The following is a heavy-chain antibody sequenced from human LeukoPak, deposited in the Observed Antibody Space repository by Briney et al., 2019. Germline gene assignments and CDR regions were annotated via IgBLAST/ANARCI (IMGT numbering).Heavy chain of an antibody. V-gene: IGHV1-18*04. CDR3: ARGGLYCSSTSCYGIEY. D-gene: IGHD2-2*01. CDR2: ISAYNGNT. J-gene: IGHJ4*02. Sequence: ASVKVSCKAAGYSFTSYGISWVRQAPGQGLEWMGWISAYNGNTNYAQKLQGRVTMTTDTSTSTVYMELRSLRSDDTAVYYCARGGLYCSSTSCYGIEYWGQGTLVTVSS. CDR1: GYSFTSYG.